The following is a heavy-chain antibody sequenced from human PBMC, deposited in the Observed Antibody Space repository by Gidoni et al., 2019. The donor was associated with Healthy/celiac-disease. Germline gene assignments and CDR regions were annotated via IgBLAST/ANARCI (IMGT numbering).Heavy chain of an antibody. CDR1: GYTFTSYY. D-gene: IGHD2-15*01. CDR3: ARETDSCSGGSCYPPGMDV. CDR2: INPSGGST. V-gene: IGHV1-46*01. Sequence: QVQLVQSGAEVKKPGASVKVSCKASGYTFTSYYMHWVRQAPGQGLEWMGIINPSGGSTSYAQKFQGRVTMTRDTSTSTVYMELSSLRSEDTAVYYCARETDSCSGGSCYPPGMDVWGQGTTVTVSS. J-gene: IGHJ6*02.